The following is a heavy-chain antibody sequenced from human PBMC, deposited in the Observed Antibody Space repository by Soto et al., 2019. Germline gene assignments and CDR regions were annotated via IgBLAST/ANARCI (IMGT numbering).Heavy chain of an antibody. J-gene: IGHJ5*02. Sequence: SQTLSLTCAISGDSVSSNSAAWNWIRQSPSRGLEWLGRTYYRPKWYNDYAVSVKSRITINPDTSKNQFSLQLNSVTPEDTAVYYCARGLPDLTGARDNWFDPWGQGTLVTVSS. CDR2: TYYRPKWYN. CDR1: GDSVSSNSAA. D-gene: IGHD7-27*01. V-gene: IGHV6-1*01. CDR3: ARGLPDLTGARDNWFDP.